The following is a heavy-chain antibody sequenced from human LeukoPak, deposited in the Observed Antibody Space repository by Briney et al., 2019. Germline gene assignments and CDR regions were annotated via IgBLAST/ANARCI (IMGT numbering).Heavy chain of an antibody. J-gene: IGHJ4*02. Sequence: PGGSLRLSCAASGFTFSSYSMNWVRQAPGKGLEWVSYISSSSSTIYYADSVKGRFTISRDNAKNSLYLQMNSLRAEDTAVYYCARDLPPYPYYFDYWGQGTLVTVSS. CDR1: GFTFSSYS. CDR3: ARDLPPYPYYFDY. CDR2: ISSSSSTI. V-gene: IGHV3-48*04.